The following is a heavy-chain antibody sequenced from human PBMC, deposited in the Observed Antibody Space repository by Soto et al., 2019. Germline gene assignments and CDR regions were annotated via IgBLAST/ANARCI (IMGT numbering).Heavy chain of an antibody. CDR2: IYYSWCT. D-gene: IGHD1-1*01. J-gene: IGHJ4*02. CDR1: GGSVSSGSYY. CDR3: ARARYKWNDLDY. V-gene: IGHV4-61*01. Sequence: QVQLQESGPGLVKPSETLSLTCTVSGGSVSSGSYYWSWIRQPPGKGLEWIGYIYYSWCTNYKHSLKSRVNISVDPSKTQFSLKLSSVTAADTAVYYCARARYKWNDLDYWGQGTLVTVSS.